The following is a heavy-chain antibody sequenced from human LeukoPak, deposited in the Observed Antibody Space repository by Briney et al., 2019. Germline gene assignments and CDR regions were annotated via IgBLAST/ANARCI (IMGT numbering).Heavy chain of an antibody. J-gene: IGHJ4*02. CDR2: INGDGSET. Sequence: RSGGSLRLSCAASGFSFSYYWMHWVRHAPGKGLVWVSRINGDGSETYYADSVKGRFTISRDNSKSSLYLQMNSLRAEDTAIYYCAKTYYYSSGNFWGQGTLVTVSS. V-gene: IGHV3-74*01. D-gene: IGHD3-10*01. CDR3: AKTYYYSSGNF. CDR1: GFSFSYYW.